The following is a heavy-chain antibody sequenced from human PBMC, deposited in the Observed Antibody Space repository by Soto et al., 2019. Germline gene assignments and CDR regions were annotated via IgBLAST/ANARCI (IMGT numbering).Heavy chain of an antibody. CDR3: ARKGGIGELLLFY. J-gene: IGHJ4*02. CDR2: INPSGGST. D-gene: IGHD3-10*01. V-gene: IGHV1-46*03. CDR1: GYTFTSYY. Sequence: QVQLVQSGAEVKKPGASVKVSCKASGYTFTSYYMHWVRQAPGQGLEWMGIINPSGGSTSYAQRFQGSGTMTRATSTSTVYMELSSLRSEDTAVYYCARKGGIGELLLFYWGQGTLVTVSS.